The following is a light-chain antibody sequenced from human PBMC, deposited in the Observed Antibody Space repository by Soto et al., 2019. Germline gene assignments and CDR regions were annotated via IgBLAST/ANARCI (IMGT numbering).Light chain of an antibody. J-gene: IGKJ1*01. CDR1: QSLSGN. CDR2: RAS. V-gene: IGKV3-15*01. CDR3: QQYSQWPPWK. Sequence: EIVMTQSPATLAGSPGETVTLSCRASQSLSGNLAWYQQKPGQAPRLLIFRASTRATGVPARFSGRGSGTEFTRTIRGLQSEDFAVYYCQQYSQWPPWKFGPGTK.